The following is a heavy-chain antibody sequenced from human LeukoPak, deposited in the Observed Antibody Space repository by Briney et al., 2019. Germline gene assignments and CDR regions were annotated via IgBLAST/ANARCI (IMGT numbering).Heavy chain of an antibody. D-gene: IGHD3-22*01. CDR1: GGTFSSYA. V-gene: IGHV1-69*13. CDR2: IIPIFGTA. J-gene: IGHJ4*02. Sequence: ASVKVSCKASGGTFSSYAISWVRQAPGQGLEWMGGIIPIFGTANYAQKFQGRVTITADESTSTAYMELRSLRSDDTAVYYCARVPQGYYDSSGPTAEFDYWGQGTLVTVSS. CDR3: ARVPQGYYDSSGPTAEFDY.